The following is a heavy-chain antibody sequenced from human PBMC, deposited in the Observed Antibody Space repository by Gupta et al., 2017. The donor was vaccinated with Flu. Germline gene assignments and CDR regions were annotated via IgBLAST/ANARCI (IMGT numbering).Heavy chain of an antibody. D-gene: IGHD4-23*01. Sequence: EVQLLESGGGLVQPGGSLRSSCAASGLTFSSNATSWVRLAPGRGLEWVSALSGSGGSTPYAESLKGRFTISRDNSKNTLYQQMNSLRAEDTAVYYCAKAPIHGGFVTYFDYWGQGTLVTVSS. J-gene: IGHJ4*02. V-gene: IGHV3-23*01. CDR2: LSGSGGST. CDR3: AKAPIHGGFVTYFDY. CDR1: GLTFSSNA.